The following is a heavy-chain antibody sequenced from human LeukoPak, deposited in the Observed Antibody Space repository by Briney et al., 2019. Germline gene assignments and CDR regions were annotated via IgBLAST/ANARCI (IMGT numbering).Heavy chain of an antibody. J-gene: IGHJ6*02. V-gene: IGHV3-21*01. Sequence: GGSLRLSCAASGFTFSSYSMNWVRQAPGKGLEWVSSISSSSSYTYYADSVKGRFTISRDNAKNSLYLQMNSLRAEDTAVYYCARVGAVAGTYYYYYGMDVWGQGTTVTVSS. CDR3: ARVGAVAGTYYYYYGMDV. D-gene: IGHD6-19*01. CDR1: GFTFSSYS. CDR2: ISSSSSYT.